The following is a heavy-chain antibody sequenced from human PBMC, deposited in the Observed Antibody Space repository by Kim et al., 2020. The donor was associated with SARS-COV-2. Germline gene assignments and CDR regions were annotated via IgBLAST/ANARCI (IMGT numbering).Heavy chain of an antibody. D-gene: IGHD3-10*01. V-gene: IGHV4-39*01. CDR1: GGSISSSSYY. CDR2: IYYSGST. Sequence: SETLSLTCTVSGGSISSSSYYWGWIRQPPGKGLEWIGSIYYSGSTYYNPSLKSRVTISVDTSKNQFSLKLSSVTAADTAVYYCARQRENYYGSGSPDTGYFDYWGQGTLVTVSS. CDR3: ARQRENYYGSGSPDTGYFDY. J-gene: IGHJ4*02.